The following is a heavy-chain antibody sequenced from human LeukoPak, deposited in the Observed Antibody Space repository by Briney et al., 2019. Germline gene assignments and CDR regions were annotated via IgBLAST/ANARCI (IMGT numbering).Heavy chain of an antibody. CDR3: ARGAGNYEGDDAFDV. D-gene: IGHD3-22*01. J-gene: IGHJ3*01. CDR1: EFGVTTYY. V-gene: IGHV3-66*01. Sequence: PGGSLRLSCVVSEFGVTTYYMHWVRQAPGKGLEWVSVIYSGGTTYYAVSVAGGFTISRDHYKNTVYLQMNSLRAEDTAVYYCARGAGNYEGDDAFDVWGQGTLVTVSS. CDR2: IYSGGTT.